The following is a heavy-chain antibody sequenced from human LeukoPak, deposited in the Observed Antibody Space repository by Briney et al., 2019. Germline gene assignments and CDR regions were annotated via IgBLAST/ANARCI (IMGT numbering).Heavy chain of an antibody. V-gene: IGHV4-38-2*02. J-gene: IGHJ4*02. CDR2: IYHSGST. Sequence: PSETLSLTCTVSGYSISSGYYWAWIRQPPGRGLEWIGSIYHSGSTYYNPSLKSRVTISVDTSKNQFSLKLSSVTAADTAVYYCARIYSSGWHFDYWGQGTLVTVSS. D-gene: IGHD6-19*01. CDR1: GYSISSGYY. CDR3: ARIYSSGWHFDY.